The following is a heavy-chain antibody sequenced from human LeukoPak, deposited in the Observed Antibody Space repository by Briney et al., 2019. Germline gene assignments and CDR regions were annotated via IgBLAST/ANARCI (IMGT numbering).Heavy chain of an antibody. CDR1: GGSISSYY. D-gene: IGHD2-21*01. Sequence: SETLSLTCTVSGGSISSYYWSWIRQPPGKGLEWIGYIYYSGSTNYNPSLKSRVTISVDTSKNQFSLKLSSVTAADTAVYYCARGGGVYCGGDCYSDYWGQGTLVTVSS. CDR2: IYYSGST. J-gene: IGHJ4*02. V-gene: IGHV4-59*01. CDR3: ARGGGVYCGGDCYSDY.